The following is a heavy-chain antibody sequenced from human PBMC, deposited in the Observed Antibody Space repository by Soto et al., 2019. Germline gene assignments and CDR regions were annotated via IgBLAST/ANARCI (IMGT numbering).Heavy chain of an antibody. D-gene: IGHD2-2*01. CDR2: INHSGST. CDR1: GGSFSGYY. CDR3: ARAIVVVPAAPNWFDP. Sequence: QVQLQQWGAGLLKPSETLSLTCAVYGGSFSGYYWSWIRQPPGKGLEWIGEINHSGSTNYNPSLKSRVTISVDTSKNQCSLKLSSVTAADTAVYYCARAIVVVPAAPNWFDPWGQGTLVTVSS. J-gene: IGHJ5*02. V-gene: IGHV4-34*01.